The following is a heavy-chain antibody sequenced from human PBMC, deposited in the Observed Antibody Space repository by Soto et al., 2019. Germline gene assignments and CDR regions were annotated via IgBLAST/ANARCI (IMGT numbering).Heavy chain of an antibody. CDR3: ARGFSSSRDLGY. J-gene: IGHJ4*02. CDR1: GFSFSSYD. Sequence: QVQLVESGGGVVQPGTSLRLSCAASGFSFSSYDIHWVRQAPGKGLEWVAVIWYDGSNKYYADSVKGRFTISRDNSKNTLYLQMNSLRADDTAVYYCARGFSSSRDLGYWGQGTLATVSS. V-gene: IGHV3-33*01. D-gene: IGHD6-13*01. CDR2: IWYDGSNK.